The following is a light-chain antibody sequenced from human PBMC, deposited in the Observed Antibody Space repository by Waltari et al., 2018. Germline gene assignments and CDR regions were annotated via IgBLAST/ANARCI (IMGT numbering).Light chain of an antibody. Sequence: EIVMTQSPATLSVSPGERATLSCRASQSVSSNLAWYQQKPRQAPRLPIYGTSTRATGIPARFSGSGSGTEFTLTISSLQSEDFAVYYCQQYNNWPPLTFGGGTTVEIK. CDR1: QSVSSN. CDR2: GTS. V-gene: IGKV3-15*01. CDR3: QQYNNWPPLT. J-gene: IGKJ4*01.